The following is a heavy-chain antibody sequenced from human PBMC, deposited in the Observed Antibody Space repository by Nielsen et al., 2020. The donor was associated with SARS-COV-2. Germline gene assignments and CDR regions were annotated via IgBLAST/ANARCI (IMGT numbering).Heavy chain of an antibody. D-gene: IGHD3-3*01. CDR1: GFTFSSYE. Sequence: GESLKISCAASGFTFSSYEMNWVRQAPGKGLERVSYISSSGSTIYYADSVKGRFTISRDNAKNSLYLQMNSLRAEDTAVYYCARVKYYDFWSGYYGGAFDIWGQGTMVTVSS. J-gene: IGHJ3*02. V-gene: IGHV3-48*03. CDR3: ARVKYYDFWSGYYGGAFDI. CDR2: ISSSGSTI.